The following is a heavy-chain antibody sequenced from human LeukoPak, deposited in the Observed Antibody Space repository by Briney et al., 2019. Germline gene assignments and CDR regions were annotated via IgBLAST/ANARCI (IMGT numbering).Heavy chain of an antibody. D-gene: IGHD6-13*01. Sequence: GASVKVSCKASGYNFDKFGIAWVRQAPGQGLEWMGWINTHNGNTKYAQQYQGRVTVTTDTSTSTVYMELRSLRSDDTAVYFCARDTPQHLKRYDYWGQGTQVTVSS. CDR3: ARDTPQHLKRYDY. CDR1: GYNFDKFG. J-gene: IGHJ4*02. V-gene: IGHV1-18*01. CDR2: INTHNGNT.